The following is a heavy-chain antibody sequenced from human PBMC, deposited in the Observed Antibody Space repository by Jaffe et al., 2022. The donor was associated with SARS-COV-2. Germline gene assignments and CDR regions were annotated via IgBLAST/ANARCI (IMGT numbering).Heavy chain of an antibody. Sequence: QVQLVESGGGVVQPGRSLRLSCAASGFTFSSYAMHWVRQAPGKGLEWVAVISYDGSNKYYADSVKGRFTISRDNSKNTLYLQMNSLRAEDTAVYYCARDLGYCTNGVCYTDYYYGMDVWGQGTTVTVSS. V-gene: IGHV3-30-3*01. J-gene: IGHJ6*02. D-gene: IGHD2-8*01. CDR1: GFTFSSYA. CDR2: ISYDGSNK. CDR3: ARDLGYCTNGVCYTDYYYGMDV.